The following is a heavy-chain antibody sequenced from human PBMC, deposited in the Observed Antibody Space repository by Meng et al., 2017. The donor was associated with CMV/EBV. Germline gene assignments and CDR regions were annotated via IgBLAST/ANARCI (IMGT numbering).Heavy chain of an antibody. CDR1: GYTFTRYC. Sequence: QVARCGGGIKAGGSGEDLCKVSGYTFTRYCTSWVRQAPGEGLEGMRWISAYNGNTNYAPKHQGRVTMTTATSTSTAYMELMSLISDDTTVYYCARGGASSGYDLIDYWGQGTLVTVSS. D-gene: IGHD5-12*01. CDR2: ISAYNGNT. V-gene: IGHV1-18*01. J-gene: IGHJ4*02. CDR3: ARGGASSGYDLIDY.